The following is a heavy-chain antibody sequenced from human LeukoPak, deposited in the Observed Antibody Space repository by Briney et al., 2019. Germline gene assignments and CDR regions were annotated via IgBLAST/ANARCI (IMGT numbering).Heavy chain of an antibody. CDR1: GGSISSYY. CDR3: ARDRVVPAAINYFDY. J-gene: IGHJ4*02. D-gene: IGHD2-2*01. CDR2: IYTSGST. V-gene: IGHV4-4*07. Sequence: SETLSLTCTVSGGSISSYYWSWIRQPAGKGLEWIGRIYTSGSTNYNPSLKSRVTMSVDTSKNQFSLKLSSVTAADTSVYYCARDRVVPAAINYFDYWGQGTLVTVSS.